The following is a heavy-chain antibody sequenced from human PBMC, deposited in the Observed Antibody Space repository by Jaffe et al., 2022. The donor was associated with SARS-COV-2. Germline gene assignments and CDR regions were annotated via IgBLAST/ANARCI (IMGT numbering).Heavy chain of an antibody. D-gene: IGHD6-25*01. CDR2: IKSKGDGGAI. J-gene: IGHJ4*02. CDR1: GVTFRNAW. V-gene: IGHV3-15*01. Sequence: EVQLVESGAGLVKPGGSLRLSCAASGVTFRNAWLSWVRQAPGKGLEWVGRIKSKGDGGAIDYAAPVKGRFSISRDDSRNTLYLQMNSLKTEDTAVYYCTTHYSSGLDSWGQGTLLTVSS. CDR3: TTHYSSGLDS.